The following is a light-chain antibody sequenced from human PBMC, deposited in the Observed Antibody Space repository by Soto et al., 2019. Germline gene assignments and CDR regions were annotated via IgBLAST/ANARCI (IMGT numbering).Light chain of an antibody. CDR1: QSVSSY. Sequence: EIVLTQSPATLSLSPGERATLSCRASQSVSSYLAWYQQKPGQAPRLLIYEASNRAAGIPGRFSGSGSGTDFTLTITSLEPEDFAFYYCHQRQRWPRTFGQGTKVDIK. J-gene: IGKJ1*01. V-gene: IGKV3-11*01. CDR3: HQRQRWPRT. CDR2: EAS.